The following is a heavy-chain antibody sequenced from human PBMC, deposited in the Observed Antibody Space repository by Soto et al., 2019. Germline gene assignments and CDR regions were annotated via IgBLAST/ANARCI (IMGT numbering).Heavy chain of an antibody. CDR2: IYYSGAT. V-gene: IGHV4-30-4*08. Sequence: QVQLQESGPGLVKPSQTLSLICTVSGGSISSGDYYWTWIRQPPGKGLEWIGCIYYSGATFYNPSLPSRLSISIDTSKNRFSLNLSSVTAADTAVYYCARPPTPLRATDAFDIWGQGTSVIVSS. CDR3: ARPPTPLRATDAFDI. J-gene: IGHJ3*02. D-gene: IGHD4-4*01. CDR1: GGSISSGDYY.